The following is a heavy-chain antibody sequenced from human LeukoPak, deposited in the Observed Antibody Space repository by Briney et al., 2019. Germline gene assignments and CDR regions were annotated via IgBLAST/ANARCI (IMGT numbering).Heavy chain of an antibody. Sequence: KTGGSLRLSCAASGFTFSSYSMNWVRQAPGKGLEWVSSISSSSSYIYYADSVKGRFTISRDNAKNSLYLQMNSLRAEDTAVYYCARVFPRTGIYGMDVWGKGTTVTVSS. J-gene: IGHJ6*04. CDR1: GFTFSSYS. D-gene: IGHD7-27*01. V-gene: IGHV3-21*01. CDR3: ARVFPRTGIYGMDV. CDR2: ISSSSSYI.